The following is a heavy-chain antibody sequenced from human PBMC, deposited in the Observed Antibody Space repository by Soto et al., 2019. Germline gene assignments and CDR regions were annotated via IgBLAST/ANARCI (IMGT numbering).Heavy chain of an antibody. D-gene: IGHD2-15*01. J-gene: IGHJ6*02. Sequence: SETLSLTCTVSGGSISSSSYYWGWIRQPPGKGLEWIGSIYYSGSTYYNPSLKSRVTISVDTSKNQFSLKLSSVTAADTAVYYCARQPPGGGMDVWGQGTTVTVSS. V-gene: IGHV4-39*01. CDR2: IYYSGST. CDR1: GGSISSSSYY. CDR3: ARQPPGGGMDV.